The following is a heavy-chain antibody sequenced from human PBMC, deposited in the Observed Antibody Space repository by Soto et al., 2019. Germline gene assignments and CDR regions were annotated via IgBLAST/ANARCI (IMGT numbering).Heavy chain of an antibody. Sequence: QVQLVESGGGVVQPGRSLRLSCAASGFTFSSYAMHWVRQAPGKGLEWVAVISYDGSNKYYADSVKGRFTISRDNSKNTLYLQMNSLRAEDTAVYYCARIAVAGQSPYWGQGTLVTVSS. J-gene: IGHJ4*02. CDR1: GFTFSSYA. CDR3: ARIAVAGQSPY. CDR2: ISYDGSNK. D-gene: IGHD6-19*01. V-gene: IGHV3-30-3*01.